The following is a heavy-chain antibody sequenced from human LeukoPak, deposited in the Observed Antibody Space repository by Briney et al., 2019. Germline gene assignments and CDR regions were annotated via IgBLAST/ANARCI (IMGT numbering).Heavy chain of an antibody. CDR3: ARDLSRKGSFDI. D-gene: IGHD2/OR15-2a*01. V-gene: IGHV3-23*01. CDR2: INGSGGST. Sequence: GGSLRLSCAASGFTFSGSVMSWVRQAPGKGLEWVSTINGSGGSTYYADSVKGRLTISRDNAKNSLYLQMNSLRAEDTAVYYCARDLSRKGSFDIWGQGTMVTVSS. CDR1: GFTFSGSV. J-gene: IGHJ3*02.